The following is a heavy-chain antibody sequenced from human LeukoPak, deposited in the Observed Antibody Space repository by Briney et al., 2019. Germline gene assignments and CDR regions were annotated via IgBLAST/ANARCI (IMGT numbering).Heavy chain of an antibody. CDR3: ARSYSNHLFGMDV. Sequence: GGSLRLSCEASGFIVTSYYMTWVRQAPGKGLEWVSVIYSGGTTYYEDSVKGRVAISRDNSKTTVFLQMNSVRAEDTAVYYCARSYSNHLFGMDVWGQGTTVTVSS. CDR1: GFIVTSYY. V-gene: IGHV3-66*01. J-gene: IGHJ6*02. D-gene: IGHD4-11*01. CDR2: IYSGGTT.